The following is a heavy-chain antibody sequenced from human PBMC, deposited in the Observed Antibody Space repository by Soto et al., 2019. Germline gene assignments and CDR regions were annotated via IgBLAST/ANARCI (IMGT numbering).Heavy chain of an antibody. D-gene: IGHD6-13*01. CDR1: GGSISSYY. V-gene: IGHV4-59*01. J-gene: IGHJ5*02. CDR2: IYYSGST. Sequence: SETLSLTCTVSGGSISSYYWSWIRQPPGKGLEWIGYIYYSGSTNYNPSLKSRVTISVDTSKNQFSLKLSSVTAADTAVYYCARSIAAAGTNWLDPWGQGTLVTVSS. CDR3: ARSIAAAGTNWLDP.